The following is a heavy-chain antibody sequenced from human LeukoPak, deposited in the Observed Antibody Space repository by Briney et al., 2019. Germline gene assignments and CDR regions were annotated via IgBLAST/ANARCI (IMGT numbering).Heavy chain of an antibody. Sequence: PGGYLRLSCAASGFTFSDYYMSWIRQAPGEGLEWVSYISSSGSTIYYADSVKGRFTISRDNAKNSLYLQMNSLRAEDTAVYYCARDGSSSSPPLDYWGQGTLVTVSS. CDR3: ARDGSSSSPPLDY. D-gene: IGHD6-6*01. CDR1: GFTFSDYY. J-gene: IGHJ4*02. V-gene: IGHV3-11*04. CDR2: ISSSGSTI.